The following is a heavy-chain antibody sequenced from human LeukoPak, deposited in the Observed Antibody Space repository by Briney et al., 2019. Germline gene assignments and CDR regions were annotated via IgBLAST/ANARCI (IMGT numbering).Heavy chain of an antibody. V-gene: IGHV1-18*01. Sequence: ASVKVSCKASGYSFSRNGISWVRQAPGQGLEWMGWISTYNGNTNYAQKFQGRVTMTTDTSTNTAYMELRSLSSDDTAVYYCARDLDYYDSSGSGWFDPWGQGTLVTVSS. CDR3: ARDLDYYDSSGSGWFDP. J-gene: IGHJ5*02. CDR2: ISTYNGNT. CDR1: GYSFSRNG. D-gene: IGHD3-22*01.